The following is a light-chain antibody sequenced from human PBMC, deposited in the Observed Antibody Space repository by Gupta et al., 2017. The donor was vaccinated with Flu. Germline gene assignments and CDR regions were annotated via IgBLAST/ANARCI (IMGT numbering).Light chain of an antibody. V-gene: IGLV3-25*02. CDR3: QSEDIGGTSGG. J-gene: IGLJ2*01. CDR2: KDS. Sequence: SSELTQPPSVSVSPGETARITCSGDALLKQFTYWYQQKAGQAPVLVIDKDSERPSGITERFAGSSSGKTAKFRISGVQAEEEADYYGQSEDIGGTSGGFGGGTKLTVL. CDR1: ALLKQF.